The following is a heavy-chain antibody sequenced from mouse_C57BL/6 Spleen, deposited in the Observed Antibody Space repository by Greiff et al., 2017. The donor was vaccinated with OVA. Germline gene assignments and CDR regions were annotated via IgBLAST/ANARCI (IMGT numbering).Heavy chain of an antibody. D-gene: IGHD2-5*01. Sequence: VQLQQSGPELVKPGASVKISCKASGYAFSSSWMNWVKQRPGKGLEWIGRIYPGDGDTNYNGKFKGKATLTADKSSSTAYMQLSSLTSEDSAVYFCAVDSLNDYSNYFDYWGQGTTLTVSS. J-gene: IGHJ2*01. CDR1: GYAFSSSW. CDR3: AVDSLNDYSNYFDY. CDR2: IYPGDGDT. V-gene: IGHV1-82*01.